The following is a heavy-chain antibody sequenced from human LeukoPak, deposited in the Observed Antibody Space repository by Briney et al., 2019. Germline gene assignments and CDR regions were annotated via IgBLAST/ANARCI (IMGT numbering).Heavy chain of an antibody. CDR2: IYHSGSA. J-gene: IGHJ6*03. D-gene: IGHD3-10*01. CDR3: ARDGGSGSYTHYMDV. V-gene: IGHV4-39*07. CDR1: GGSISTRNTY. Sequence: SETLSPTCAVSGGSISTRNTYWAWIRQPPGKGLEWIGSIYHSGSAYYNPSLKSRVTISVDTSKNQFSLKLSSVTAADTAVYYCARDGGSGSYTHYMDVWGKGTTVTISS.